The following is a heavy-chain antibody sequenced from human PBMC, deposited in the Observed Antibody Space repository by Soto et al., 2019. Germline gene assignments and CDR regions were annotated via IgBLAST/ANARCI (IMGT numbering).Heavy chain of an antibody. CDR3: ARGGSVGDDY. Sequence: QVLLVQSGADVKKPGASVRISCKASGYTFTNFYMHWVRQAPGQGLEWMAMISPTDGTTSYAEKFQGRVTLTMDTSTSTVYMELINLRSEDTAMYYSARGGSVGDDYWGQGTLVPVSS. V-gene: IGHV1-46*01. D-gene: IGHD1-26*01. CDR2: ISPTDGTT. J-gene: IGHJ4*02. CDR1: GYTFTNFY.